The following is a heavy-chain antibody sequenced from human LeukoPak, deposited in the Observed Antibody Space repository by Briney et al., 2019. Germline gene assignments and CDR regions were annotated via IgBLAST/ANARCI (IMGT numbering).Heavy chain of an antibody. CDR2: IIPIFGTA. J-gene: IGHJ1*01. V-gene: IGHV1-69*13. Sequence: ASVKVSCRASGGTLSSYAISWVRQAPGQGLEWMGGIIPIFGTANYAQKFQGRVTITADESSSTAYMELSSLRSEDTAVYYCARVPSSSWFALHWGQGTLVTVSS. CDR1: GGTLSSYA. CDR3: ARVPSSSWFALH. D-gene: IGHD6-13*01.